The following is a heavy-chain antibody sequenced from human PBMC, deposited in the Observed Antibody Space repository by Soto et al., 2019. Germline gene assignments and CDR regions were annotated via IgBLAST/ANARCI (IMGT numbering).Heavy chain of an antibody. J-gene: IGHJ4*02. CDR3: ARDSPDGYWSGGSCYATPHFDY. D-gene: IGHD2-15*01. Sequence: GASVKVSCKASGYTFTSYAMHWVRQAPGQRLEWMGWINAGNGNTKYSQKFQGRVTITRDTSASTAYMELSSLRSEDTAVYYCARDSPDGYWSGGSCYATPHFDYWGQGTLVTLSS. CDR2: INAGNGNT. V-gene: IGHV1-3*01. CDR1: GYTFTSYA.